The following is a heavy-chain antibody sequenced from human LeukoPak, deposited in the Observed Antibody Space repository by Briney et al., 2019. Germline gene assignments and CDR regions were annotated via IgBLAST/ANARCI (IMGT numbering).Heavy chain of an antibody. CDR1: GFTFSNYG. CDR3: AKARITMVRGVIWGYYMDV. Sequence: GGSLRLSCAASGFTFSNYGMAWVRQAPGKGLEWVSSISGPGDDTYYADSAKGRFTISRDNSKNTLYLQMNSLRAEDTAVYYCAKARITMVRGVIWGYYMDVWGKGTTVTISS. J-gene: IGHJ6*03. D-gene: IGHD3-10*01. CDR2: ISGPGDDT. V-gene: IGHV3-23*01.